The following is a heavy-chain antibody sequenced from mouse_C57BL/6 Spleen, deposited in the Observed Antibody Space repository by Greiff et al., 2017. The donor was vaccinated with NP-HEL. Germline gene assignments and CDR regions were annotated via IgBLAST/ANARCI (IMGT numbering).Heavy chain of an antibody. J-gene: IGHJ1*03. V-gene: IGHV5-4*01. CDR2: ISDGGSYT. D-gene: IGHD1-1*01. Sequence: EVQLVESGGGLVKPGGSLKLSCAASGFTFSSYAMSWVRQTPEKRLEWVATISDGGSYTYYPDNVKGRFTISRDNAKNNLYLQMSHLKSEDTAMYYCARDQGTYYGSSRYFDVWGTGTTVTVSS. CDR1: GFTFSSYA. CDR3: ARDQGTYYGSSRYFDV.